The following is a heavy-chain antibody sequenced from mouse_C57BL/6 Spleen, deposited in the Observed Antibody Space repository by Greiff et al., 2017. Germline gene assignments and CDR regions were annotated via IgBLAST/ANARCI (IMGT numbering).Heavy chain of an antibody. D-gene: IGHD2-4*01. CDR2: IDPETGGT. J-gene: IGHJ3*01. Sequence: QVQLQQSGAELVRPGASVTLSCKASGYTFTDYEMHWVKQTPVHGLEWIGAIDPETGGTAYNQKFQGKAILTADKSSSTAYMELRSLTSEDSAVYYWTRSGYDYVWFAYWGQGTLVTVSA. V-gene: IGHV1-15*01. CDR3: TRSGYDYVWFAY. CDR1: GYTFTDYE.